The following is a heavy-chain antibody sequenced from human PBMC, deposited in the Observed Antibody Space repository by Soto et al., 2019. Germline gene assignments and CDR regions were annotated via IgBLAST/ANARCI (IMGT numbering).Heavy chain of an antibody. D-gene: IGHD2-8*02. CDR3: ARGMTPPGAPAWYYFDS. CDR2: FSLSGTT. CDR1: GASITGSSY. Sequence: SETLSLTCTVSGASITGSSYWSWIRQPAGKGLEWIGRFSLSGTTNYNPSLRSRVAMSADVSKNQFSLRLTSVTAADTALYYCARGMTPPGAPAWYYFDSWGQGTLVTVSS. J-gene: IGHJ4*02. V-gene: IGHV4-4*07.